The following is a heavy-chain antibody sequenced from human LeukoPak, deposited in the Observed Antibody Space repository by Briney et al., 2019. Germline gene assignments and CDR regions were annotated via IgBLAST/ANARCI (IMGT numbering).Heavy chain of an antibody. V-gene: IGHV3-30*02. CDR2: IWYDGRDK. CDR1: GFTFSGCG. Sequence: PGGSLRLSCAASGFTFSGCGMHWVRQAPGKGREWVAFIWYDGRDKYYADSVKGQFTISRDNSKNTLYLQMNSLRAEDTAVYYCAKDPSSYGSYFDFWGQGTLVTVSS. J-gene: IGHJ4*02. CDR3: AKDPSSYGSYFDF. D-gene: IGHD5-18*01.